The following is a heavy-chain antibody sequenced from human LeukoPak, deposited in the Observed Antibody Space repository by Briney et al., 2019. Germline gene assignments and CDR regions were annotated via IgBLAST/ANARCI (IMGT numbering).Heavy chain of an antibody. Sequence: ASVKVSCKASGYTFTGYYMHWVRQAPGQGLEWMGWINPNSVGTNYAQKLQGRVTMTTDTSTSTAYMELRSLRSDDTAVYYCARDDSSGYYYGSYFDYWGQGTLVTVSS. CDR2: INPNSVGT. CDR3: ARDDSSGYYYGSYFDY. D-gene: IGHD3-22*01. CDR1: GYTFTGYY. J-gene: IGHJ4*02. V-gene: IGHV1-2*02.